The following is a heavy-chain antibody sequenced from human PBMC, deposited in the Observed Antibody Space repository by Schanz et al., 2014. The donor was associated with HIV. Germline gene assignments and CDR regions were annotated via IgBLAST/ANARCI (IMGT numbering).Heavy chain of an antibody. J-gene: IGHJ5*01. V-gene: IGHV3-33*03. CDR2: IWNDGNTK. Sequence: QVQLVESGGGVVQPGGSLRLSCAVSGITFSGFTFSNYGMHWVRQAPGKGLEWVAVIWNDGNTKYYGDSVKGRFTISRDNSKNTLFLQMNSLRVEDTAVYYCAKDGSPPWGTYRNNWFDSWGLGTLVTVFS. D-gene: IGHD3-16*02. CDR1: GITFSGFTFSNYG. CDR3: AKDGSPPWGTYRNNWFDS.